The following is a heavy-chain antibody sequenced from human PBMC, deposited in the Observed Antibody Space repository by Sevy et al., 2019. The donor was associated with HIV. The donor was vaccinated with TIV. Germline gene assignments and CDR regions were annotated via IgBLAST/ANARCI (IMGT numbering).Heavy chain of an antibody. J-gene: IGHJ6*02. V-gene: IGHV3-13*01. D-gene: IGHD6-19*01. CDR1: GFTFSSYD. Sequence: GGSLRLSCAASGFTFSSYDMHWVRQATGKGLEWVSAIGTAGDTYYPGSVKGRFTISRENAKNSLYLQMNSLRDGDTAVYYCARGQRAVAGTNYYYYYGMDVWGQGTTVTVSS. CDR2: IGTAGDT. CDR3: ARGQRAVAGTNYYYYYGMDV.